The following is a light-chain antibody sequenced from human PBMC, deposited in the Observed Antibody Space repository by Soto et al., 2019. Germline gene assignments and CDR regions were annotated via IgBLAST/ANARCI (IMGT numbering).Light chain of an antibody. V-gene: IGKV1-5*01. Sequence: DIQMTQSPSTLSASLGDRVTITCRASQSISSWLAWYQQKPGKAPKLLIYDASSLESGVPSRFRGSGSGTDFTLTISSLQPEDFATYYCQQLDSYPITFGQGTRLEIK. CDR3: QQLDSYPIT. CDR1: QSISSW. CDR2: DAS. J-gene: IGKJ5*01.